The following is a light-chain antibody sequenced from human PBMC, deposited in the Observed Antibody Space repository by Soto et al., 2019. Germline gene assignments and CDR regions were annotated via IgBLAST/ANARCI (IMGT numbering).Light chain of an antibody. CDR3: CSYAGSYTFV. CDR2: EVS. V-gene: IGLV2-23*02. J-gene: IGLJ1*01. Sequence: VLTQPASVSGSPGQSITISCTGTSSDVGNYNLVSWYPKHPGKAPKVMIYEVSKRPSGVSNRLSGSKSGNTASLTISGLQTEDEADYYCCSYAGSYTFVFGTGTKVTVL. CDR1: SSDVGNYNL.